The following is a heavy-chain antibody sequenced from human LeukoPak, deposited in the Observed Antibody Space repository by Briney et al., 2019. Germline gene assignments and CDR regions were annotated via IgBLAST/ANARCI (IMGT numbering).Heavy chain of an antibody. J-gene: IGHJ4*02. CDR2: IYYSGST. Sequence: SETLSLTCTLSGASIANYYWSWIRQPPGKGLEWIGSIYYSGSTYYNPSLKSRVTISVDTSKNQFSLKLSSVTAADTAVYYCARLGGYCSGGSCYSFFDYWGQGTLVTVSS. CDR3: ARLGGYCSGGSCYSFFDY. V-gene: IGHV4-39*01. CDR1: GASIANYY. D-gene: IGHD2-15*01.